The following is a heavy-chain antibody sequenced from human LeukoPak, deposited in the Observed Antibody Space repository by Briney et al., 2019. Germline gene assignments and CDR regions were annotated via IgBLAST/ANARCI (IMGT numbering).Heavy chain of an antibody. CDR3: ARDGSTGTFWSGYYYYYYMDV. V-gene: IGHV1-46*01. CDR1: GYTFTGYY. D-gene: IGHD3-3*01. Sequence: ASVKVSCKASGYTFTGYYIHWVRQAPGQGLEWMGWINPSGGSTSYAQKFQGRVTMTRDMSTSTVYMELSSLRSEDTAVYYCARDGSTGTFWSGYYYYYYMDVWGKGPTVTVSS. CDR2: INPSGGST. J-gene: IGHJ6*03.